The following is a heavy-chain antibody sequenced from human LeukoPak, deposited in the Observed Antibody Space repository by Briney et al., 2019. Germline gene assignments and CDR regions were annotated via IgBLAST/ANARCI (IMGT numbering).Heavy chain of an antibody. V-gene: IGHV3-23*01. CDR3: AKDPHHYSCSWQPPGY. J-gene: IGHJ4*02. CDR2: ISGSGGST. Sequence: PGGSLRLSCAASGFTFSSYAMSWVRQAPGKGLEWVSAISGSGGSTYYADSVKGRFTISRDNSKNTLYLQMNSLRAEDTAVYYCAKDPHHYSCSWQPPGYWGQGTLVTVSS. D-gene: IGHD6-13*01. CDR1: GFTFSSYA.